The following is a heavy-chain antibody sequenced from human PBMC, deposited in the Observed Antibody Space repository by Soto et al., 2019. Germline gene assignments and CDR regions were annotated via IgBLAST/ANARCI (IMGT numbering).Heavy chain of an antibody. CDR2: FDPEDGET. Sequence: ASVKVYCKVSGYTLTELSMHWVRQAPGKGLEWMGGFDPEDGETIYAQKFQGRVTMTEDTSTDTAYMELSSLRSEDTAVYYCATGWKRLETTEGNWFDPWGQGTLVTVSS. J-gene: IGHJ5*02. D-gene: IGHD1-1*01. CDR1: GYTLTELS. CDR3: ATGWKRLETTEGNWFDP. V-gene: IGHV1-24*01.